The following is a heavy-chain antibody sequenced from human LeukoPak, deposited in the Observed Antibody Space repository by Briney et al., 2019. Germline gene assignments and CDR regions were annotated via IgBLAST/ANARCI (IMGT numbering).Heavy chain of an antibody. J-gene: IGHJ4*02. V-gene: IGHV3-20*04. CDR3: ARGLFSGSPGFSYYFDY. Sequence: GGSLRLSCAASGFTFDDYGMSWVRQAPGKGLEWVSGINWNGGSTGYADSVKGRFTISRDNAKNSLYLQMNSLRVEDTALYYCARGLFSGSPGFSYYFDYWGQGTLVTVSS. CDR1: GFTFDDYG. CDR2: INWNGGST. D-gene: IGHD1-26*01.